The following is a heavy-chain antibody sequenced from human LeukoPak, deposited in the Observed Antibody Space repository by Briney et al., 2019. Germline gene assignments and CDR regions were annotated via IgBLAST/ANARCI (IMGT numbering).Heavy chain of an antibody. CDR2: IYSDGSDT. J-gene: IGHJ3*01. CDR3: ATDAGHGFSF. CDR1: GFTFSNAW. V-gene: IGHV3-74*03. D-gene: IGHD3/OR15-3a*01. Sequence: GGSLRLSCAASGFTFSNAWMHWVRQAPGKGLVWVSRIYSDGSDTTYADSVKGRFIISGDNAKNTLYLQMNSLRGDDTAVYYCATDAGHGFSFWGQGTMVTVSS.